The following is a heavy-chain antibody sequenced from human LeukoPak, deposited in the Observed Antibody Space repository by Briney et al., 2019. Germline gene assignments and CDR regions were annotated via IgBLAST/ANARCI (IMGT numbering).Heavy chain of an antibody. V-gene: IGHV3-43*01. CDR1: GFSFDDHT. D-gene: IGHD5-18*01. J-gene: IGHJ3*02. CDR2: ITWDGGTT. Sequence: PGGSLRLSCAASGFSFDDHTMNWVRQAPGKGLGWVSLITWDGGTTYNADSVKGRCTISRDNIKYSLYLQMNSLRTEDTALYYCARSTAMVTWGSFDIWGQGTLVTVSS. CDR3: ARSTAMVTWGSFDI.